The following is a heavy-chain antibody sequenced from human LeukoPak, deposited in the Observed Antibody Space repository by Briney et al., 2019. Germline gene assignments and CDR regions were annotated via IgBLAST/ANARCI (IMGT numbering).Heavy chain of an antibody. CDR1: ADSVASNSAA. J-gene: IGHJ4*02. D-gene: IGHD3-3*01. Sequence: SQRLSLTSAISADSVASNSAAWNCIRQSPSRGLGWLGRTYYRSKWYNDYAVAVKSLTRINPKTTQNQFCLHLNSVTPEGTAVYYCARAGNDLWSGYQGVWGRGTLVTVS. V-gene: IGHV6-1*01. CDR2: TYYRSKWYN. CDR3: ARAGNDLWSGYQGV.